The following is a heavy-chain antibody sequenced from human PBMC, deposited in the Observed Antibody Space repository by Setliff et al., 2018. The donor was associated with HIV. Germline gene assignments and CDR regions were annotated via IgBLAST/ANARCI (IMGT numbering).Heavy chain of an antibody. Sequence: GESLKISCKGSGYSFSTYWIGWVRQMPGKGLEWMGIIYPGDSDTRYSPSFQGQVTIFADKSISTASLQWSSLKASDTAIYYCATSDYGGDSGHFQHWGQGTLVTVSS. J-gene: IGHJ1*01. CDR1: GYSFSTYW. V-gene: IGHV5-51*01. CDR2: IYPGDSDT. D-gene: IGHD4-17*01. CDR3: ATSDYGGDSGHFQH.